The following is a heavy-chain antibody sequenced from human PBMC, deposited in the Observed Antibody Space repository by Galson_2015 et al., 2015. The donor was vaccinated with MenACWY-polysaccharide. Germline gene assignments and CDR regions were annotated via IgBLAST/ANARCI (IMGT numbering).Heavy chain of an antibody. CDR2: ISWNSSSI. CDR3: AKDAHISSGSYHYWYFDL. Sequence: SLRLSCAASGFTFDDYAMHWVRQAPGKGLEWVSGISWNSSSIGYADSVKGRFTISRDNAKNSLYLQMNSLRAEDTALYYCAKDAHISSGSYHYWYFDLWGRGTLVTVSS. CDR1: GFTFDDYA. D-gene: IGHD1-26*01. V-gene: IGHV3-9*01. J-gene: IGHJ2*01.